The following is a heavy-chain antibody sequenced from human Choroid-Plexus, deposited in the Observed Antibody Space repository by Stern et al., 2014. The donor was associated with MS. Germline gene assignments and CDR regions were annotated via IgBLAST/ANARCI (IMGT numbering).Heavy chain of an antibody. V-gene: IGHV3-30*18. Sequence: QVQLVESGGGVVQPGRPLGLSCVASGFTLGSCAMHWVRQAPGKGLEWVAGVSYDGSNKYYADSVKGRFTISRDNSQNTLYMQMSSLRPEDTAVYYCAKDRQYLTYFFDHWGQGSLVTVSS. D-gene: IGHD2/OR15-2a*01. J-gene: IGHJ5*02. CDR1: GFTLGSCA. CDR3: AKDRQYLTYFFDH. CDR2: VSYDGSNK.